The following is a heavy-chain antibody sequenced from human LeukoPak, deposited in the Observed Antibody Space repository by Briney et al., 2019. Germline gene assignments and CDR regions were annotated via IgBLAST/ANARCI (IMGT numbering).Heavy chain of an antibody. CDR1: GFTFSSHN. Sequence: GGSLRLSCAASGFTFSSHNMNWVRQAPGKGLEWVSSISGRGNYIFYADSVKGRFTISRDSAKNSLSLQMNSLRAEDTAVYYCAKAQGFDYYDSSGYYLDYWGQGTLVTVSS. CDR2: ISGRGNYI. CDR3: AKAQGFDYYDSSGYYLDY. D-gene: IGHD3-22*01. J-gene: IGHJ4*02. V-gene: IGHV3-21*01.